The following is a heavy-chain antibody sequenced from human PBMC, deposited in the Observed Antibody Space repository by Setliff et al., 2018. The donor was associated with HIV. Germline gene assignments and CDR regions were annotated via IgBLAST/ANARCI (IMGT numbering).Heavy chain of an antibody. CDR2: ISGSSGSI. V-gene: IGHV3-48*04. J-gene: IGHJ4*02. Sequence: GGSLRLSCAASGFPFSSYSMNWFRQAPGKGLEWVSYISGSSGSIYHADSVKGRFTISRDNTKNSLYLQLNTLRVEDTAVYYCAREVARNDIDYWGQGTLVTVSS. CDR1: GFPFSSYS. CDR3: AREVARNDIDY. D-gene: IGHD1-1*01.